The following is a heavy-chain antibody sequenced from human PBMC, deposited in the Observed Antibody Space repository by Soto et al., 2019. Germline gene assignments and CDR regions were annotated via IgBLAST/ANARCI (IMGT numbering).Heavy chain of an antibody. Sequence: GESLKISCKGSGYSFSNYWIAWVRQMPGKGLEWMGIIFPAGSDTKYSPSFQGQVTISADKSISTAYLQWSSLQASDTAMYYCASSVVVPATMNYFDYWGQGSLVTVSS. CDR1: GYSFSNYW. J-gene: IGHJ4*02. D-gene: IGHD2-15*01. CDR3: ASSVVVPATMNYFDY. CDR2: IFPAGSDT. V-gene: IGHV5-51*01.